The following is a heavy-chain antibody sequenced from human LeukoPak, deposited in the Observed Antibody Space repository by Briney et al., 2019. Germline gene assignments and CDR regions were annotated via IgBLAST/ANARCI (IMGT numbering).Heavy chain of an antibody. CDR3: ARRETYSSSSSGKRNWFDP. CDR1: GGSFSGYY. Sequence: SETLSLTCAVYGGSFSGYYWSWIRQPPGKGLEWIGEINHSGSTNYNPSLKSRVTVSVDTSKNQFSLKLSSVTAADTAVYYCARRETYSSSSSGKRNWFDPWGQGTLVTVSS. J-gene: IGHJ5*02. D-gene: IGHD6-13*01. V-gene: IGHV4-34*01. CDR2: INHSGST.